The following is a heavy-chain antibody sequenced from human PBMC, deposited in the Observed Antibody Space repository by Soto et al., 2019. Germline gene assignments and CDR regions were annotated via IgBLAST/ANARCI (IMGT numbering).Heavy chain of an antibody. CDR3: SRVDPGETSPFDH. CDR1: GNIFTSYY. J-gene: IGHJ4*02. D-gene: IGHD3-10*01. CDR2: INPFDGSR. V-gene: IGHV1-46*03. Sequence: ASVKGSCKASGNIFTSYYIHWGRQAPGQGLEWMGWINPFDGSRMFAQSFQGRVTMTRDTSTSTVYMEVSSLRSEDTAVYYCSRVDPGETSPFDHWGQGTLVTV.